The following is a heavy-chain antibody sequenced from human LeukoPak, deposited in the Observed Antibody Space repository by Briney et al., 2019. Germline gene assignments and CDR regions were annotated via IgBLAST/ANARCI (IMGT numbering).Heavy chain of an antibody. CDR1: GGSISSYY. Sequence: SETLSLTCTVSGGSISSYYWSWIRQPAGKGLEWIGRIYTSGSTYYIPSLKTRVTMSVDMSKNQFSLKLTSVTAADTAVYYCARNHDFWTIDFWGQGTLVTVSS. V-gene: IGHV4-4*07. D-gene: IGHD3-3*01. CDR2: IYTSGST. J-gene: IGHJ4*02. CDR3: ARNHDFWTIDF.